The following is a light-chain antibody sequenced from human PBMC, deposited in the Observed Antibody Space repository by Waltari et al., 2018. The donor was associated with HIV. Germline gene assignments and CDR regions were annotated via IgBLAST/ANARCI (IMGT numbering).Light chain of an antibody. CDR2: SNN. Sequence: QSVLTPPPSASGPPGQRVTLSCSGRSSTIGSYTVNWYQQIPGTAPKLLIFSNNDRPSGVPDRFSGSKSGTSASLAISGLHSDDEADYFCAAWEDSLNGPIWVFGGGTKLTVL. CDR1: SSTIGSYT. J-gene: IGLJ3*02. V-gene: IGLV1-44*01. CDR3: AAWEDSLNGPIWV.